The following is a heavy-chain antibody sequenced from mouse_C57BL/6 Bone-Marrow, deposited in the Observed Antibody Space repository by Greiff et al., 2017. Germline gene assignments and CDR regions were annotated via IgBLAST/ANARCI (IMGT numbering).Heavy chain of an antibody. CDR3: ASPYYYGSSYGFAY. CDR2: IDPSDSYT. D-gene: IGHD1-1*01. J-gene: IGHJ3*01. Sequence: QVQLQQSGAELVRPGTSVKLSCKASGYTFTSYWMHWVKQRPGQGLEWIGVIDPSDSYTNYNQKFKGKATLTVDTSSSTAYMQLSSLTSEDSAVYYCASPYYYGSSYGFAYWGQGTLVTVSA. CDR1: GYTFTSYW. V-gene: IGHV1-59*01.